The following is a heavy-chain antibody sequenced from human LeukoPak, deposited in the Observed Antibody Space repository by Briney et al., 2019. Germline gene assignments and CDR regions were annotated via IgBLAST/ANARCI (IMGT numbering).Heavy chain of an antibody. CDR2: ISYDGSNK. J-gene: IGHJ4*02. V-gene: IGHV3-30-3*01. CDR3: ASRYYDSSGYYSGIDY. Sequence: GGSLRLSCAASGFTFSSYAMHWVRQAPGKGLEWVAVISYDGSNKYYADSVKGRFTISRDNSKNTLYLQMNSLRAEDTAVYYCASRYYDSSGYYSGIDYWGQGTLSPSPQ. D-gene: IGHD3-22*01. CDR1: GFTFSSYA.